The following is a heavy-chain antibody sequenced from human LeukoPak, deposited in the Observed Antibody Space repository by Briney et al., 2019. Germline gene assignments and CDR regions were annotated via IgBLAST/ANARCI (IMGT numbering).Heavy chain of an antibody. CDR3: VKSAVSYLEWSPYDK. CDR2: ISSGSTYI. Sequence: GGSLRLSCAASGFSFRSFYLNWVRQAPGKGLEWVSSISSGSTYIYYADSVKGRFNISRDNAKNSLSLQMNSLRVDDTAVYYCVKSAVSYLEWSPYDKWGQGTLVIVSS. D-gene: IGHD3-3*02. CDR1: GFSFRSFY. V-gene: IGHV3-21*01. J-gene: IGHJ4*02.